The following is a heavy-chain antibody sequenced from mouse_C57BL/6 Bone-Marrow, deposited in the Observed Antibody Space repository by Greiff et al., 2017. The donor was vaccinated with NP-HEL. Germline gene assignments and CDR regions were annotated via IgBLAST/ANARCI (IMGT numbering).Heavy chain of an antibody. CDR2: IDPSDSYT. Sequence: VQLQQPGAELVRPGTSVKLSCKASGYTFTSYWMHWVKQRPGQGLEWIGVIDPSDSYTNYNQKFKGKATLTVDTSSGTAYMQLSSLTSEDSAVYYCARDRYGSGEKWGQGTTLTVSS. J-gene: IGHJ2*01. CDR1: GYTFTSYW. D-gene: IGHD1-1*01. CDR3: ARDRYGSGEK. V-gene: IGHV1-59*01.